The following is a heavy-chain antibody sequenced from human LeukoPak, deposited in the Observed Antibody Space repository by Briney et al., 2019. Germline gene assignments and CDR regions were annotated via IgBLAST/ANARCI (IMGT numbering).Heavy chain of an antibody. D-gene: IGHD5-24*01. J-gene: IGHJ6*02. Sequence: ASVKVSCKTSGYGFTSYGISWVRQAPGQGPEWMGWIGTHNGNSNYAQKFRGRVTMTIDTSTSTAYMELRSLRSDDTAVYYCTRIRDGYNSYFFYGMDVWGQGTTVTVSS. CDR1: GYGFTSYG. V-gene: IGHV1-18*01. CDR2: IGTHNGNS. CDR3: TRIRDGYNSYFFYGMDV.